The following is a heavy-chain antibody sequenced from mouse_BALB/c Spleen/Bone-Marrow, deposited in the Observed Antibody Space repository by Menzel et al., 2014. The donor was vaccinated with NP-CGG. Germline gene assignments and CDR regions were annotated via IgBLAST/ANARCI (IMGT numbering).Heavy chain of an antibody. CDR2: ISNGGGST. J-gene: IGHJ3*01. CDR3: ARPLYDGYYVAY. D-gene: IGHD2-3*01. CDR1: GFTFSDYY. Sequence: EVMLVESGGGLVQPGGSLKLSCATSGFTFSDYYMYWVRQTPEKRLEWVAYISNGGGSTYYPDTVKGRFTISRDNAKNTLYLQMGRLKSEDTAMYYCARPLYDGYYVAYWGQGTLVTVSA. V-gene: IGHV5-12*02.